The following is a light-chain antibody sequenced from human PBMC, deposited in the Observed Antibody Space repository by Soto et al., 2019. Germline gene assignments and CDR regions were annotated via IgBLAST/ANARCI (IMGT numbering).Light chain of an antibody. J-gene: IGKJ5*01. CDR3: QQYNGNPIT. CDR2: DAS. V-gene: IGKV1-5*01. Sequence: DIQMTQSPSTLSASVGDRVTITCRASQSISTWLAWYLQKPGKAPKLLIFDASTLEGGVPSRFSGSGSGTEFTLTITSLQPDDFATYFCQQYNGNPITFGHGTRLEIK. CDR1: QSISTW.